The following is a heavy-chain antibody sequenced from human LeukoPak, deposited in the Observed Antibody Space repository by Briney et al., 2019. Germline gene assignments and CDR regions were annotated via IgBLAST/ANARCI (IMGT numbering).Heavy chain of an antibody. V-gene: IGHV1-18*01. D-gene: IGHD6-13*01. CDR1: GYTFTSYG. CDR3: ARDHGSSWYGFRNYYYYMDV. Sequence: ASVKVSCKASGYTFTSYGISWVRQAPGQGLEWMGWISAYNGNTNYAQKLQGRVTMTTDTSTSTAYMELRSLRSDDTAVYYCARDHGSSWYGFRNYYYYMDVWGKGTTVTVSS. J-gene: IGHJ6*03. CDR2: ISAYNGNT.